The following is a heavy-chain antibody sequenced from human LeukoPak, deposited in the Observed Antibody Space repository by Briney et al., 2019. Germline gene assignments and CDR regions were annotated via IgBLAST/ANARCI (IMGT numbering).Heavy chain of an antibody. J-gene: IGHJ4*02. V-gene: IGHV3-30-3*01. CDR2: ISYDGSDK. CDR3: ARVGAV. Sequence: GGSLRLSCAASGFTFSSYDMHWVRQAPGKGLEWVAVISYDGSDKYYADSVRGRFTISRDNSKNTLYLQMNSLRAEDTATYYCARVGAVWGQGTLVTVSS. D-gene: IGHD3-10*01. CDR1: GFTFSSYD.